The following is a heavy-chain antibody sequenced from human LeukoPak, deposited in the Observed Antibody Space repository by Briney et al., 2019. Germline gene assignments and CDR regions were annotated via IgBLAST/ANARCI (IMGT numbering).Heavy chain of an antibody. CDR2: IYYSGTT. J-gene: IGHJ4*02. CDR3: ARVEMATIYFDY. CDR1: GGSISSSSYY. D-gene: IGHD5-24*01. Sequence: SETLSLTCTVSGGSISSSSYYWSWIRQPPGKGLEWIGYIYYSGTTNYNPSLTSRVTISVDTSKNQFSLKLTSVTAADTAVYYCARVEMATIYFDYWGQGTLVTVSS. V-gene: IGHV4-61*05.